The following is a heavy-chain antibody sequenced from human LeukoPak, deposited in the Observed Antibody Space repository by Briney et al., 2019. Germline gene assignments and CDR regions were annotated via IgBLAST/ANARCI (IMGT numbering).Heavy chain of an antibody. J-gene: IGHJ6*02. CDR2: MNPDSGNT. V-gene: IGHV1-8*01. Sequence: GASVKVSCKASGYTFTSYDINWVRQATGQGLEWMGLMNPDSGNTGYAQKFQGRVTMTRNTSISTAYMELSSLRSEDTAVYYCATPGIAAAGTVYYYYGMDVWGQGTTVTVSS. CDR1: GYTFTSYD. D-gene: IGHD6-13*01. CDR3: ATPGIAAAGTVYYYYGMDV.